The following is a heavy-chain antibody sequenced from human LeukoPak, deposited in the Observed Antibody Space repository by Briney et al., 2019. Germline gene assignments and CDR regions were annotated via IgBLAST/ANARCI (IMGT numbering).Heavy chain of an antibody. V-gene: IGHV3-23*01. D-gene: IGHD3-10*01. CDR3: AKDTLPGYYGSGSYSPGFDY. J-gene: IGHJ4*02. CDR2: ISGSGGST. Sequence: GGSLRLSCAASGFTFSSYAMSWVRQAPGKGLEWVSAISGSGGSTYYADSVKGRFTISRDNSKNTLYLQMNSLRAEDTAVYYCAKDTLPGYYGSGSYSPGFDYWGQGTLVTVSS. CDR1: GFTFSSYA.